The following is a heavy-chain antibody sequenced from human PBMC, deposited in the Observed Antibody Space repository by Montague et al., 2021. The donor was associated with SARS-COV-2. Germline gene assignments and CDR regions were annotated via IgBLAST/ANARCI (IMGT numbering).Heavy chain of an antibody. CDR2: INYSGST. Sequence: SETLSLTCTVSGDSMNNYYWSWIRQPPGKGLEWIGYINYSGSTHYNPSLQSRVTLSKDTSKNQFSLRLTSVTAADTAVYYCAREVMGSVNYYQAIKYGLDVWGQGTTVTVSS. D-gene: IGHD3-10*01. V-gene: IGHV4-59*01. J-gene: IGHJ6*02. CDR1: GDSMNNYY. CDR3: AREVMGSVNYYQAIKYGLDV.